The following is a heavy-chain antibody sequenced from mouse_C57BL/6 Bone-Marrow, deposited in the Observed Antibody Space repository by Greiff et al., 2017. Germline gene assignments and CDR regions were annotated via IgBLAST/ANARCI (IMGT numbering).Heavy chain of an antibody. CDR1: GYSITSGYY. J-gene: IGHJ1*03. Sequence: DVKLVESGPGLVKPSQSLSLTCSVTGYSITSGYYWNWIRQFPGNKLEWMGYISYDGSNNYNPSLKNRISITRDTSKNQFFLKLNSVTTEDTATYYCARVAGNYVGYFDVWGTGTTVTVSS. D-gene: IGHD2-1*01. CDR2: ISYDGSN. V-gene: IGHV3-6*01. CDR3: ARVAGNYVGYFDV.